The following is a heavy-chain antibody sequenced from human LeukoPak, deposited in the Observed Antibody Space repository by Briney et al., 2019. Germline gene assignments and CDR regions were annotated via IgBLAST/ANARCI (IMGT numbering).Heavy chain of an antibody. D-gene: IGHD2-2*01. CDR3: ARDLGGYCSSTSCHNWFDR. J-gene: IGHJ5*02. CDR1: GFTFSSYG. Sequence: WGSLRLSCAASGFTFSSYGMHWVRQAPGKGLEWVAVISYDGSNEYYADSVKGRFTISRDNSKNTLYLQMNSLRAEDTAVYYCARDLGGYCSSTSCHNWFDRWGQGTLVTVSS. V-gene: IGHV3-30*03. CDR2: ISYDGSNE.